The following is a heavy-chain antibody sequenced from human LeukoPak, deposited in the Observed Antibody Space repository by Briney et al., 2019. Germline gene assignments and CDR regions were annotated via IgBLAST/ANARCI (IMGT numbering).Heavy chain of an antibody. V-gene: IGHV3-11*04. CDR2: ISTTGTSG. J-gene: IGHJ6*03. CDR3: ARDPHAAAAVTYYYYYYYMDV. CDR1: VLNFCVFY. Sequence: GGSLRLSCIISVLNFCVFYITWIREAPGDGRGAPGNGLEWLSHISTTGTSGYYADSVRGRFTISRDNAKNSLYLQMNSLRAEDTAVYYCARDPHAAAAVTYYYYYYYMDVGGKGTTVTV. D-gene: IGHD6-13*01.